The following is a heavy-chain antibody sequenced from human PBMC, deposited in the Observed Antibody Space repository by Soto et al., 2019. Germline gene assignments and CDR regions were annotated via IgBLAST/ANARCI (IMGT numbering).Heavy chain of an antibody. J-gene: IGHJ5*02. CDR2: ISTYSGDT. CDR3: ARHHGPTTSENWFDP. V-gene: IGHV1-18*01. CDR1: GYTFFTYD. D-gene: IGHD5-12*01. Sequence: QVPLVQSGVEVKTPGASVKVSCQASGYTFFTYDISWVRQAPGQGLEWMGWISTYSGDTKYAKKFQGRVTMTTHTSTNTAYLELRSLRSDDTAVYYCARHHGPTTSENWFDPWGQGTLVTVSS.